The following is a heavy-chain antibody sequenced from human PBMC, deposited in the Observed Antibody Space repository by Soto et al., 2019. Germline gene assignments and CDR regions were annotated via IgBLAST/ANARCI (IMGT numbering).Heavy chain of an antibody. V-gene: IGHV4-31*03. D-gene: IGHD2-2*02. CDR1: GGSISSSGYY. CDR3: VRLRYCSSTSCHRFDP. Sequence: SETLSLTCTVSGGSISSSGYYWSWIRQHPGKGLEWIGHIYYSGSTYYNPSLKSRVTISVDTSKNQFSLKLSSVTAADTAVYYCVRLRYCSSTSCHRFDPWGQGTLVTVSS. CDR2: IYYSGST. J-gene: IGHJ5*02.